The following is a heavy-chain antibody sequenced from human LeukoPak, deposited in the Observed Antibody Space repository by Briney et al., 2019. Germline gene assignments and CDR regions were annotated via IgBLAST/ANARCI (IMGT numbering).Heavy chain of an antibody. CDR2: ISSSSSYV. CDR1: GFIFSNYA. J-gene: IGHJ6*02. CDR3: ARDHSSSGMDV. Sequence: PGGSLRLSCAGSGFIFSNYAMSWVRQAPGKGLEWVSSISSSSSYVYYADSVKGRFTISRDNAKNSLYLQMNSLRAEDTAVYYCARDHSSSGMDVWGQGTTVTVSS. V-gene: IGHV3-21*01.